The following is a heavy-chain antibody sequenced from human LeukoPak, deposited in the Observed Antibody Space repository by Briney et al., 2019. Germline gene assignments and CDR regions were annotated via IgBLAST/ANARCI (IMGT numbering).Heavy chain of an antibody. CDR2: FYPCDSDT. D-gene: IGHD4-17*01. CDR1: GYSFTSYC. J-gene: IGHJ5*02. Sequence: AAPMTFSRGSGYSFTSYCICCWLQKPGKRVVERGAFYPCDSDTRYSPSFQGQVTISADKSTSTAYPQWSSLKASDTAMYYCARRNDYGDLGWFDPWGRGNLVTVSS. V-gene: IGHV5-51*01. CDR3: ARRNDYGDLGWFDP.